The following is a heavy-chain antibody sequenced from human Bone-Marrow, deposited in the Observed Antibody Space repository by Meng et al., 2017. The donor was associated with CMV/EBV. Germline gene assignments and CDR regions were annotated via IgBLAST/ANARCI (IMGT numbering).Heavy chain of an antibody. CDR3: ALVATPPPG. V-gene: IGHV3-23*01. J-gene: IGHJ4*02. Sequence: LTRAASGYTFRSYAMRWVRQAPGKGLVCVSAISGSGGSTYYADSVKGRFTISRDNSKNTLYLQMNSLRAEDTAVYYCALVATPPPGWGQGTLVTVSS. D-gene: IGHD2-2*01. CDR1: GYTFRSYA. CDR2: ISGSGGST.